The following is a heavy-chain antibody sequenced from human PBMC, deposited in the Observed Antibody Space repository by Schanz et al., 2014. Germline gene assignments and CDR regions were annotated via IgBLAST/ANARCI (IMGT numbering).Heavy chain of an antibody. D-gene: IGHD2-8*01. CDR3: TKVGRGVSSYYGMDV. CDR1: GLTLNNAW. J-gene: IGHJ6*02. CDR2: IRSKIDGGTT. Sequence: EVQLVESGGGLVKPGGSLRLSCAVSGLTLNNAWMSWVRQAPGKGLEWVGRIRSKIDGGTTDYAAPVQGRFTISRDDSENTLYVQMNSLKSEDTGVYYCTKVGRGVSSYYGMDVWGRGTTVTVSS. V-gene: IGHV3-15*01.